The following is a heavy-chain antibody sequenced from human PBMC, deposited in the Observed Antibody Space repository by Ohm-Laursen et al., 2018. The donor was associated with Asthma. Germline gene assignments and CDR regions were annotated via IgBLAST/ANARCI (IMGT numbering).Heavy chain of an antibody. CDR3: AKGANHGILTGYYDPSYFDY. D-gene: IGHD3-9*01. CDR2: ISSDGSDK. V-gene: IGHV3-30*18. J-gene: IGHJ4*02. CDR1: GFTFRSYG. Sequence: SLRLSCAASGFTFRSYGMHWVRQAPGKGLDWVAVISSDGSDKYYADSVKGRFTISKDNSKNTLYLQMNSLSAEDTAVYYCAKGANHGILTGYYDPSYFDYWGQGTLVTVSS.